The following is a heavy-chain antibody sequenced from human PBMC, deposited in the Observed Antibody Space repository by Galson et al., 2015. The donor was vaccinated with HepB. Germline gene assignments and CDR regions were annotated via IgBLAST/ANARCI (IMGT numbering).Heavy chain of an antibody. CDR2: ISNDGTNK. D-gene: IGHD4-11*01. J-gene: IGHJ3*02. CDR1: GFSFSRYW. V-gene: IGHV3-30-3*01. CDR3: ARAYVTSSDDAFDI. Sequence: SLRLSCAASGFSFSRYWMTWVCQAPGKGLEWVALISNDGTNKHYADSVKGRFTISRDNSKNTLFLQMNSLRAEDAAVYYCARAYVTSSDDAFDIWGQGTMVTVSS.